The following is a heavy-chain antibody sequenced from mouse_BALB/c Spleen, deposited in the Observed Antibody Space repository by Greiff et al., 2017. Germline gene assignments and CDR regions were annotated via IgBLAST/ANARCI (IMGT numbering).Heavy chain of an antibody. J-gene: IGHJ4*01. D-gene: IGHD2-4*01. CDR1: GYSFTSYW. CDR3: TRYRSTMITTRSMDY. CDR2: IYPGNSDT. V-gene: IGHV1-5*01. Sequence: DVQLQESGTVLARPGASVKMSCKASGYSFTSYWMHWVKQRPGQGLEWIGAIYPGNSDTSYNQKFKGKAKLTAVTSASTAYMELSSLTNEDSAVYYCTRYRSTMITTRSMDYWGQGTSVTVSS.